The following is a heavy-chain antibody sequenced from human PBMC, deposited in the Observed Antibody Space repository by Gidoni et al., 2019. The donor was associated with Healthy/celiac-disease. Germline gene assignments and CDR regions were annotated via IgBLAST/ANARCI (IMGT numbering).Heavy chain of an antibody. Sequence: EVQLVEFGGGLVQPGGSLIRPCAASGITCGGSARHWVRQASGKGLEWVGRIRSKANSYATAYAASVKGRFTISRDDSKNTAYLQMNSLKTEDTAVYYCTRLSLDPKIYYYGMDVWGQGTTVTVSS. CDR1: GITCGGSA. D-gene: IGHD3-3*01. V-gene: IGHV3-73*02. J-gene: IGHJ6*02. CDR3: TRLSLDPKIYYYGMDV. CDR2: IRSKANSYAT.